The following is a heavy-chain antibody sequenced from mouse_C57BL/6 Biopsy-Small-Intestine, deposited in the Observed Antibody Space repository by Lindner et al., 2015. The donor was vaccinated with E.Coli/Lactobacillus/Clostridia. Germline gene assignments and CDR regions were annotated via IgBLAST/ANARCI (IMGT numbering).Heavy chain of an antibody. CDR2: IWTGGGV. CDR3: ARNYGSSPYYSMDY. D-gene: IGHD1-1*01. J-gene: IGHJ4*01. Sequence: VQLQESGPGLVAPSQSLSITCSVSGFSLTSFAISWVRQSPGKGLEWLAVIWTGGGVNYNSALKSRLSITKDNSKSQVFLKMNSLQTDDTARYYCARNYGSSPYYSMDYWGQGTSVTVSS. CDR1: GFSLTSFA. V-gene: IGHV2-9-1*01.